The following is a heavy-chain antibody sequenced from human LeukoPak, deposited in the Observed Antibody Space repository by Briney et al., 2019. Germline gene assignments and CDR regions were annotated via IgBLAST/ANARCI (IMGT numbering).Heavy chain of an antibody. CDR3: ARHPSKSSGSYYGAFDI. Sequence: SETLSLTCTVSGGSISSYYLSWIRQPPRKGLECIGYIYYSGSTSYNPSLKSRVTISVYTSKNQFSLKLSAVTAADTAVYYCARHPSKSSGSYYGAFDIWGQGTTVTVSS. CDR2: IYYSGST. D-gene: IGHD1-26*01. CDR1: GGSISSYY. V-gene: IGHV4-59*08. J-gene: IGHJ3*02.